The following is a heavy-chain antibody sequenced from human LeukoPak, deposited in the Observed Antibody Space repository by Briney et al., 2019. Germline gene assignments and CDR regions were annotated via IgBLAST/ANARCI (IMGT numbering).Heavy chain of an antibody. V-gene: IGHV3-74*01. CDR3: TGGFGHNWSPFEN. Sequence: PGGSLRLSCAVSGLTFRNYWMHSVRQAPGKGLVWVSRINGDGSDISYADSVKGRFTISRDNAKNTLYLQMNSLTDDDTALYYCTGGFGHNWSPFENWGQGTLVTVSS. J-gene: IGHJ4*02. CDR1: GLTFRNYW. D-gene: IGHD1-1*01. CDR2: INGDGSDI.